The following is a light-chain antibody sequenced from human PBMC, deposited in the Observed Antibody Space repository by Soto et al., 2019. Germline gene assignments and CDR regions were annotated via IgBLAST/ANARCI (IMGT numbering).Light chain of an antibody. CDR3: SSYTSSSTYYV. Sequence: QSVLTQPASVSGSPGQSITISCTGTRSDVGGYNYVSWYQQHPGKAPKLMIYDVSNRPSGVSNRFSGSKSGNTASLTISGLQAEDEADYYCSSYTSSSTYYVFGTGTKVTVL. V-gene: IGLV2-14*01. CDR2: DVS. CDR1: RSDVGGYNY. J-gene: IGLJ1*01.